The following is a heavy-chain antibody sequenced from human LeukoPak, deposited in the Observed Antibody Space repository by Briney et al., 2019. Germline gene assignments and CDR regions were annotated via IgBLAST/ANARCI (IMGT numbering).Heavy chain of an antibody. CDR3: ARDFGIESSTTKNAFDI. CDR1: GGAFNNYA. Sequence: GASVKVSCKASGGAFNNYAISWVRQAPGQGLEWMGWIRCISGGTKFAEKFNGRVSMTSDTSVSTAYMELSSLTSDDTAVYYCARDFGIESSTTKNAFDIWGQGTMVTVSS. CDR2: IRCISGGT. J-gene: IGHJ3*02. V-gene: IGHV1-2*02. D-gene: IGHD3-10*01.